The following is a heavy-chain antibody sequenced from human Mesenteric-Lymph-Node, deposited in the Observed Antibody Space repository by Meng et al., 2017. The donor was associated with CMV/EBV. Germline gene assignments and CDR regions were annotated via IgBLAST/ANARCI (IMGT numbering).Heavy chain of an antibody. CDR3: ARRGRSGTLNWFDT. Sequence: SETLSLTCAVYNGSIRGYYWSWIRQSPGKGLEWIGEINHGGSTHYNPSLKSRVTISIDTSKNQLSLSLSPLTAADTAVYYCARRGRSGTLNWFDTWGQGTLVTVSS. CDR2: INHGGST. D-gene: IGHD1-26*01. J-gene: IGHJ5*02. V-gene: IGHV4-34*01. CDR1: NGSIRGYY.